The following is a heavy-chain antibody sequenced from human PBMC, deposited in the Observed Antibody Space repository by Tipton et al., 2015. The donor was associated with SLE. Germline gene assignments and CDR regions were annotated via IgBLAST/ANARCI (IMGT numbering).Heavy chain of an antibody. V-gene: IGHV4-59*11. J-gene: IGHJ4*02. Sequence: GLVKPSETLSLTCIVSGGSITSHYWSWIRQPPGKGLEYIGYIYHTGSINYNPSLKSRVTISVDTTKKQFSLKLSSVTAADTAVYYCARDPYDSWSDYQATFDYWGQGTLVTVSP. D-gene: IGHD3-3*01. CDR1: GGSITSHY. CDR2: IYHTGSI. CDR3: ARDPYDSWSDYQATFDY.